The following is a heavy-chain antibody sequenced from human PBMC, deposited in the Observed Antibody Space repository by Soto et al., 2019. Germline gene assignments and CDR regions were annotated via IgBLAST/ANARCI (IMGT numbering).Heavy chain of an antibody. CDR2: IWYDGSNK. Sequence: QVQLVESGGGVVQPGRSLRLYCAASGFTFSSYGMHWVRQAPCKGLEWVAVIWYDGSNKYYADSVKGRFTISRDNSKNTLYLKMNSLRAEDTAVYYCARSYSSSWYYYYGMDVWGQGTTVTVSS. CDR3: ARSYSSSWYYYYGMDV. CDR1: GFTFSSYG. V-gene: IGHV3-33*01. D-gene: IGHD6-13*01. J-gene: IGHJ6*02.